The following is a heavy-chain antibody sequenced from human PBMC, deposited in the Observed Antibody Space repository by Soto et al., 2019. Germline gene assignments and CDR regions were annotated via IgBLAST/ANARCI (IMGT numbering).Heavy chain of an antibody. CDR1: GFTFSSSA. V-gene: IGHV1-58*03. D-gene: IGHD5-18*01. J-gene: IGHJ3*02. CDR3: AGRGHTAMAYTFDI. Sequence: QMQLVQSGPEVKKPGTSVKVSCKASGFTFSSSAVQWVRQARGQRLEWIGWIVVGSGNTNYAQKFQERVTITRDMSTSTAYMELSSLRSEDTAVYYCAGRGHTAMAYTFDIWGQGTIITVSS. CDR2: IVVGSGNT.